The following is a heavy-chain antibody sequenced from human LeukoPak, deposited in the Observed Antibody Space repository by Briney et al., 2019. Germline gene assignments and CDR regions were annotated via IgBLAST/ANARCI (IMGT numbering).Heavy chain of an antibody. CDR2: IYRDDDK. Sequence: SGPTLVNPTQTLTLTCTFSGFSLSTSGVGVGWIRQPPGKALEWLALIYRDDDKRHNPFLKSRLTITKDTSKNQVVLTMANMDPVDTATYYCAHRRSGYNFNDGDFDYWGQGTLVTVSS. J-gene: IGHJ4*02. CDR1: GFSLSTSGVG. D-gene: IGHD3-22*01. V-gene: IGHV2-5*02. CDR3: AHRRSGYNFNDGDFDY.